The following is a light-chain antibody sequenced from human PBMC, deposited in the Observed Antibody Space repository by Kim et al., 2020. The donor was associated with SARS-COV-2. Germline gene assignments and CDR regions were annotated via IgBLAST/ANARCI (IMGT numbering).Light chain of an antibody. J-gene: IGKJ2*02. Sequence: DIQMTQSPSTLSASVGDRVTITCRASQSISDWLAWYQQKPGKAPKVLIYGASTLESGVPSRFSGSGSGTEFTLTISSLQPDDFATYYCQQYHSYCTFGQGTKLEI. CDR1: QSISDW. V-gene: IGKV1-5*01. CDR2: GAS. CDR3: QQYHSYCT.